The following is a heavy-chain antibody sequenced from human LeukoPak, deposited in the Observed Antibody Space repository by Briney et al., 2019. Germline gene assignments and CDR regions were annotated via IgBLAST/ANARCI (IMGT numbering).Heavy chain of an antibody. Sequence: SETLSLTCTVSGVSITNFYWSWIRQPPGKGLEWIGYIYYTGTTNYNPSLQSRVTISVDTSKNQLSLKLTSMTAADTAVYYCARDTSGYYGRYEHWGQGTLVTVSS. V-gene: IGHV4-59*01. D-gene: IGHD3-3*01. CDR1: GVSITNFY. CDR3: ARDTSGYYGRYEH. CDR2: IYYTGTT. J-gene: IGHJ4*02.